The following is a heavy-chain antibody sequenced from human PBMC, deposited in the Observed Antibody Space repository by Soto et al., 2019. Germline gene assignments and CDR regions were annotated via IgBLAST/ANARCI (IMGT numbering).Heavy chain of an antibody. CDR1: GGSFSGYY. CDR2: INHSGST. J-gene: IGHJ5*02. V-gene: IGHV4-34*01. D-gene: IGHD2-15*01. CDR3: ARGPYCSGGSCYSKWFDP. Sequence: QVQLQQWGAGLLKPSETLSLTCAVYGGSFSGYYWSWIRQPPGKGLEWIGEINHSGSTNSNPSLKSRVTVSVDTSKNQCSLRLISVTAADTAVYYCARGPYCSGGSCYSKWFDPWGQGTLVTVSS.